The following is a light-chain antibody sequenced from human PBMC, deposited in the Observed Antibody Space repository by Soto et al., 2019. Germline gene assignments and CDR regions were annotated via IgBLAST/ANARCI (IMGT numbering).Light chain of an antibody. Sequence: EIVLTQSPGTLSLSPGERATLSCRASQSVRSSYLAWYQQKPGRAPRLLIYGASIRATGIPDRFGGSGSGTDFTLTISRLEPEDFAVYYCHQYGDSPLFGPGTKVDIK. CDR3: HQYGDSPL. CDR1: QSVRSSY. CDR2: GAS. V-gene: IGKV3-20*01. J-gene: IGKJ3*01.